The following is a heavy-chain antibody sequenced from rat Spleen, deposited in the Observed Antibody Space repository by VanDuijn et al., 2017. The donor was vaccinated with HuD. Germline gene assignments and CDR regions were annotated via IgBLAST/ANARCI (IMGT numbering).Heavy chain of an antibody. CDR3: ARSDYSSPYYFDY. Sequence: QVQLKESGPGLVQPSQTLSLTCTVSGFSLISNTVHWVRQPPGKGLEWMGAIWSGGSTDYNSALKSRLSISRDTSKSQVFLQMNNLQTEDTAMYFCARSDYSSPYYFDYWGQGVMVTVSS. V-gene: IGHV2-1*01. D-gene: IGHD1-2*01. J-gene: IGHJ2*01. CDR2: IWSGGST. CDR1: GFSLISNT.